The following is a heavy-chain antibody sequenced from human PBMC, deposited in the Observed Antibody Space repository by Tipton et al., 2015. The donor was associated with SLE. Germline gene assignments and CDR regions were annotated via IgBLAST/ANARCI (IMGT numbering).Heavy chain of an antibody. D-gene: IGHD3-10*01. V-gene: IGHV3-23*01. CDR2: ISGSDGST. CDR3: ARRNSESGAFDM. CDR1: GFTFSTYG. Sequence: GSLRLSCAGSGFTFSTYGMHWVRQAPGKGLEWVSSISGSDGSTYYADSVKGRFTISRDNSKNTLYLQMNSLRAEDTAVYYCARRNSESGAFDMWGQGTLVTVSS. J-gene: IGHJ3*02.